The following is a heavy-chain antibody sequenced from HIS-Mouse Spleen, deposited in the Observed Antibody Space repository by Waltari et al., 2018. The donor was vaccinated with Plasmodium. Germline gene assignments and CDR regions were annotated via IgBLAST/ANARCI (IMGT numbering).Heavy chain of an antibody. CDR3: ARDSIAVAGHWFDP. CDR2: IIPILGIA. CDR1: GGPFSSYA. D-gene: IGHD6-19*01. V-gene: IGHV1-69*04. J-gene: IGHJ5*02. Sequence: QVQLVQSGAEVKKPGSSVKVSCTASGGPFSSYALSWVRQAPGQGLEWMGRIIPILGIANYAQKFQGRVTITADKSTSTAYMELSSLRSEDTAVYYCARDSIAVAGHWFDPWGQGTLVTVSS.